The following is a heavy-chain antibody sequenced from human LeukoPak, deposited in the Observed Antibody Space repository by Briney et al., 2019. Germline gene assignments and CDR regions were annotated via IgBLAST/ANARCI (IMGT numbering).Heavy chain of an antibody. D-gene: IGHD1-14*01. Sequence: GGTLRLSCTASGFTFSNYGMSWVRQAPGKGLQWVSAISGSGGSTFYADSVKGRFTISRDNSKNTLYLQMNSLRAEDTAVYYCARELPDDYWGQGTLVTVSS. V-gene: IGHV3-23*01. J-gene: IGHJ4*02. CDR3: ARELPDDY. CDR2: ISGSGGST. CDR1: GFTFSNYG.